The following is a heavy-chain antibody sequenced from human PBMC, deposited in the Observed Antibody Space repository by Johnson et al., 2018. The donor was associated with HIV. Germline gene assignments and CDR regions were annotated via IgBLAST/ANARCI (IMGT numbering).Heavy chain of an antibody. V-gene: IGHV3-15*01. CDR2: IKSKSDGGTT. CDR1: GFTFSNAW. D-gene: IGHD3-3*01. Sequence: VQLVESGGGLVKPGGSLRLPCAASGFTFSNAWMTWVRQAPGKGLEWVGRIKSKSDGGTTDYAAPVRGRFTISRDDSETTVYLQMNSLKTEDTAVYYCTTNFWSGFYPDAFDIWGQGTMVTVSS. CDR3: TTNFWSGFYPDAFDI. J-gene: IGHJ3*02.